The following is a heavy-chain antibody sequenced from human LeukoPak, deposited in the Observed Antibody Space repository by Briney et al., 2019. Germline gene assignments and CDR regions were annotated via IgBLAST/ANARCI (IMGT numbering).Heavy chain of an antibody. V-gene: IGHV3-21*01. J-gene: IGHJ4*02. CDR3: ARGGRPDY. CDR2: ISSSSSYI. CDR1: GFTFSSYS. D-gene: IGHD3-10*01. Sequence: GGSLRLSCAASGFTFSSYSMNWVRQAPGKGLEWVSSISSSSSYIYYADSVKGRFTISRDNAKNTVYLQMNSLRADDTAVYYCARGGRPDYWGQGTLVTVSS.